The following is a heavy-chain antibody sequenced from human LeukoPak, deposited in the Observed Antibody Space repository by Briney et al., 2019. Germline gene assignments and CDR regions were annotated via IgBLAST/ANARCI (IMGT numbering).Heavy chain of an antibody. CDR2: ISAYNGNT. V-gene: IGHV1-18*01. J-gene: IGHJ4*02. Sequence: ASVKVSCKASGYTFTSYGISWVRQAPGQGLEWMGWISAYNGNTNYAQKLQGRVTMTTDTPTSTAYMELRSLRSDDTAVYYCARVVRDSSEGYFDYWGQGTLVPVSS. CDR3: ARVVRDSSEGYFDY. CDR1: GYTFTSYG. D-gene: IGHD3-22*01.